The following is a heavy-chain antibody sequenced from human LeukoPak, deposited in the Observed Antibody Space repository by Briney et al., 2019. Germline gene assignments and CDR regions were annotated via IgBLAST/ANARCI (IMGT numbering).Heavy chain of an antibody. D-gene: IGHD6-6*01. CDR2: IIPIFGTA. CDR3: ARDQGSGSSSYAY. J-gene: IGHJ4*02. Sequence: ASVKVSCAASGGTLSSYAISWVRQAPGQGLEWMGGIIPIFGTANYAQKFQGRVTITTDESTSTAYMELSSLRSEDTAVYYCARDQGSGSSSYAYWGQGTLVTVSS. CDR1: GGTLSSYA. V-gene: IGHV1-69*05.